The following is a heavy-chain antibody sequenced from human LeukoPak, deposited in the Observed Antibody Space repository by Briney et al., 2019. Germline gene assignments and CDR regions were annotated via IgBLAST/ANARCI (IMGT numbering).Heavy chain of an antibody. CDR1: GFTFSSYS. J-gene: IGHJ6*02. CDR2: ISSSSSYI. V-gene: IGHV3-21*01. D-gene: IGHD3-3*01. Sequence: GGSLRLSCAASGFTFSSYSMNWVRQAPGKGLEWVSSISSSSSYIYYADSVKGRFTISRDNAKNSLYLQMNSLRAEDTAVYYCARGYLNVSRFLEWLRMHMDVWGQGTTVTVSS. CDR3: ARGYLNVSRFLEWLRMHMDV.